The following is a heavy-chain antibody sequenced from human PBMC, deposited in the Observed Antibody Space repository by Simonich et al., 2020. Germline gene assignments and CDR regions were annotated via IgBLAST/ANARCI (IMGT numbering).Heavy chain of an antibody. CDR2: IYYMGST. D-gene: IGHD6-6*01. J-gene: IGHJ4*02. V-gene: IGHV4-39*01. CDR3: ARWAYSSSYFDY. Sequence: QLQLQESGPGLVKPSETLSLTCTVSGGSISSSSYYWGWIRQPPGKGLEWIGSIYYMGSTYYNPSLKSRGTISVDTSKNQFSLKLSSVTAADTAVYYCARWAYSSSYFDYWGQGTLVTVSS. CDR1: GGSISSSSYY.